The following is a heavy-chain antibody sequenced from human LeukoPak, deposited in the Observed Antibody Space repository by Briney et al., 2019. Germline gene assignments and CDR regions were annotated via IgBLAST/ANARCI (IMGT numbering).Heavy chain of an antibody. Sequence: GGSLRLSCAASGFTFSNYAMHWVRQAPGKGLEYVSAISDNGGSTFYTNSVKGRFTISRDNYKNTVYLQMGSLRAEDMAVYYCARESVVVVAATTRAYYYYYYMDVWGKGTTVTISS. V-gene: IGHV3-64*01. CDR3: ARESVVVVAATTRAYYYYYYMDV. CDR1: GFTFSNYA. J-gene: IGHJ6*03. D-gene: IGHD2-15*01. CDR2: ISDNGGST.